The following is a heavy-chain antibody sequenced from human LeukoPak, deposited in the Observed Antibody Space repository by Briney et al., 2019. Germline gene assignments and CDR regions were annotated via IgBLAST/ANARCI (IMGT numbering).Heavy chain of an antibody. Sequence: SVKVSCKASGGTFSSYAISWVRQAPGQGLEWMGGIIPIFGTANYAQKFQGRVTITADESTSTAYMELSSLRSADTAVYYCARVVPTTLMNYFDYWGQGTRVTVSS. V-gene: IGHV1-69*13. CDR1: GGTFSSYA. CDR3: ARVVPTTLMNYFDY. CDR2: IIPIFGTA. D-gene: IGHD5-12*01. J-gene: IGHJ4*02.